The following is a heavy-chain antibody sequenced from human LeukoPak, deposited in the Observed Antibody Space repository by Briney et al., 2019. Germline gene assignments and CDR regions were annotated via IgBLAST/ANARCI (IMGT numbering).Heavy chain of an antibody. CDR1: GGSISSGGYY. CDR3: ARGGRSFVYYFDF. Sequence: SETLSLTCTVSGGSISSGGYYWSWIRQHPGKGLEWIGYIYYSGSATYHPSLKSRVTISLDTSKNQFSLRLSSVTAADTAVYYCARGGRSFVYYFDFWGQGALITVTS. D-gene: IGHD1-26*01. CDR2: IYYSGSA. J-gene: IGHJ4*02. V-gene: IGHV4-61*08.